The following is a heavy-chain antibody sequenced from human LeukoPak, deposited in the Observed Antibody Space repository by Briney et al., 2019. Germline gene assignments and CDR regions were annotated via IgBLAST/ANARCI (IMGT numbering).Heavy chain of an antibody. J-gene: IGHJ4*02. Sequence: SVKVSCKASGGTFSSYAISWVRQAPGQGLEWMGGIIPIFGTANYAQKFQGRVTITTDESTSTAYMELSSLRSEDTAVYYCARGYTGYDTLTPKRTYYFDYWGQGTLVTVSS. CDR1: GGTFSSYA. CDR2: IIPIFGTA. D-gene: IGHD3-9*01. CDR3: ARGYTGYDTLTPKRTYYFDY. V-gene: IGHV1-69*05.